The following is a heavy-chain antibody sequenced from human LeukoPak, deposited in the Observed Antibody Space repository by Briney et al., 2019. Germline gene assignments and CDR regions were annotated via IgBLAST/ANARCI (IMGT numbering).Heavy chain of an antibody. V-gene: IGHV1-18*01. Sequence: ASVKVSCKASGYTFTSNGISWVRQAPGQGLEWMGWISAYNSNTNYEQKLQGRVTMTTDTSTSTAYMELRSLRSDDTAVYYCARGGCSSTSCYDDYWGQGTLVTVSS. D-gene: IGHD2-2*01. J-gene: IGHJ4*02. CDR2: ISAYNSNT. CDR3: ARGGCSSTSCYDDY. CDR1: GYTFTSNG.